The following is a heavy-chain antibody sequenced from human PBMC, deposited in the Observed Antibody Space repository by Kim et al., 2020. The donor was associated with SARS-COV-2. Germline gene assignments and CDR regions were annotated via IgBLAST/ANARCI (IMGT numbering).Heavy chain of an antibody. CDR3: ARNLPAVSGVAAFDI. CDR1: GFIVSSNY. D-gene: IGHD6-19*01. J-gene: IGHJ3*02. Sequence: GGSLRLSCAASGFIVSSNYMSWVRQAPGKGLEWVSIIYSGGRTYYGDPVKGRFTISRDHSKNTLYRQMNSLSAEDTAVYYCARNLPAVSGVAAFDIWGQGTMVTVSS. V-gene: IGHV3-66*02. CDR2: IYSGGRT.